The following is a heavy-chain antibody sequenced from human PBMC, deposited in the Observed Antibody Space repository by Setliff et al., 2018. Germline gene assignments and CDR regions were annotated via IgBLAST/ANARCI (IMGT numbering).Heavy chain of an antibody. CDR3: ARRAISGSESENYFEY. J-gene: IGHJ4*02. Sequence: SETLSLTCAVYGGSFSGDYYWSWIRQPAGKGLEWIGRIYTSGSTNYNPSLKSRVTISVDTSNNQFSLRLSSVTAADTAVYYCARRAISGSESENYFEYWGQGILVTVSS. CDR2: IYTSGST. CDR1: GGSFSGDYY. D-gene: IGHD3-10*01. V-gene: IGHV4-59*10.